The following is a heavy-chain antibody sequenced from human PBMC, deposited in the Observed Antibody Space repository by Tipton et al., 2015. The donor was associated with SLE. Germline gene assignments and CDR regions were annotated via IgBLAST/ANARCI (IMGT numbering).Heavy chain of an antibody. CDR2: IGHDGVGT. CDR3: ARYYRGQWLAADYFDY. Sequence: GSLRLSCAASGLIFSNFAMSWVRLAPGEGLEWVSGIGHDGVGTYYADSVKGRFTSSRDNSKNTVHLQMNSLKTEDTAVYYCARYYRGQWLAADYFDYWGQGTLVTVSS. CDR1: GLIFSNFA. V-gene: IGHV3-23*01. J-gene: IGHJ4*02. D-gene: IGHD6-19*01.